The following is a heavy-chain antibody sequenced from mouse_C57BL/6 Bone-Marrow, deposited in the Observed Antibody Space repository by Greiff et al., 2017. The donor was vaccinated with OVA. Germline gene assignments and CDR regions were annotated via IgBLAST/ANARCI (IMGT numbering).Heavy chain of an antibody. CDR3: ARVDTTVVAKAY. D-gene: IGHD1-1*01. CDR1: GFTFSSYA. V-gene: IGHV5-4*01. J-gene: IGHJ3*01. CDR2: ISDGGSYT. Sequence: EVHLVESGGGLVKPGGSLKLSCAASGFTFSSYAMSWVRQTPEKRLEWVATISDGGSYTYYPDNVKGRFTISRDNAKNNLYLQMSHLKSEDTAMYYCARVDTTVVAKAYWGQGTLVTVSA.